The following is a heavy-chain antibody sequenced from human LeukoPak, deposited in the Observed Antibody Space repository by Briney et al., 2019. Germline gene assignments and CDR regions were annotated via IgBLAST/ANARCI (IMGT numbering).Heavy chain of an antibody. CDR2: IIPMINTP. CDR1: GGTFRSCA. CDR3: AIFQGTYGDNENDY. V-gene: IGHV1-69*13. Sequence: AASVKVSCKASGGTFRSCAITWVRQAPGKGLEWMGGIIPMINTPKYAQKFQGRVSITADESTSTGYMEVSSLRSEDTAVYYCAIFQGTYGDNENDYWGQGTLVTVSS. D-gene: IGHD4-17*01. J-gene: IGHJ4*02.